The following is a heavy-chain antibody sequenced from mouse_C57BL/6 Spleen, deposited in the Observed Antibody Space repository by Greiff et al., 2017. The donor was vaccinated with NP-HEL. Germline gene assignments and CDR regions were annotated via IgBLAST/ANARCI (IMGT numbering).Heavy chain of an antibody. CDR2: IWTGGGT. V-gene: IGHV2-9-1*01. J-gene: IGHJ4*01. CDR3: ASSTMVTTGAMDY. Sequence: QVQLQQSGPGLVAPSQSLSITCTVSGFSLTSYAISWVRQPPGKGLEWLGVIWTGGGTNYNSALKSRLSISKDNSKSQVFLKMNSLQTDDTARYYCASSTMVTTGAMDYWGQGTSVTVSS. CDR1: GFSLTSYA. D-gene: IGHD2-2*01.